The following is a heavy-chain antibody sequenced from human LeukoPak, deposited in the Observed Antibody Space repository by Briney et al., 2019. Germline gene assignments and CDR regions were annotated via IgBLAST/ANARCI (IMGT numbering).Heavy chain of an antibody. CDR3: ARKRHGAVAGVWNHFDY. J-gene: IGHJ4*02. D-gene: IGHD6-19*01. V-gene: IGHV3-11*01. Sequence: PGGSLRLSCVASGFTFSDYYMSWIRQAPGKGLEWVSYISSSGSTIYYAESVKGRFTISRDNAKNSLYLQMNSLSAEDTAVYYCARKRHGAVAGVWNHFDYWGQGTLVTVSS. CDR1: GFTFSDYY. CDR2: ISSSGSTI.